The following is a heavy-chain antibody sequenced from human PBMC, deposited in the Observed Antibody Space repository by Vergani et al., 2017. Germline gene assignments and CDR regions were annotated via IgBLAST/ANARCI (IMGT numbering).Heavy chain of an antibody. D-gene: IGHD3-10*01. CDR2: IIPIFGTA. J-gene: IGHJ6*03. CDR1: GGTFSSYA. Sequence: QVQLVQSGAEVKKPGSSVKVSCKASGGTFSSYAISWVRQAPGQGLEWMGGIIPIFGTANYAQKFQGRVTITADESTSTAYMELSSLRSEDTAVYYCARAGLHSRRGPYYYYMDFWGKGTTVTVSS. V-gene: IGHV1-69*01. CDR3: ARAGLHSRRGPYYYYMDF.